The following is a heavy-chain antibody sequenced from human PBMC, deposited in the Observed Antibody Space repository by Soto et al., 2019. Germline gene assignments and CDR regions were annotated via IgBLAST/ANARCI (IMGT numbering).Heavy chain of an antibody. CDR2: IYYSGST. Sequence: SETLSLTCTVSGGSISGYYWSWIRQPPGRGLEWIGYIYYSGSTNYNPSLKSRVTISVDTSKKYFSVKLSSVTAADTAIYYCARGSDYDSLSYYYFDYWGQGTLVTVSS. V-gene: IGHV4-59*08. CDR1: GGSISGYY. D-gene: IGHD3-22*01. J-gene: IGHJ4*02. CDR3: ARGSDYDSLSYYYFDY.